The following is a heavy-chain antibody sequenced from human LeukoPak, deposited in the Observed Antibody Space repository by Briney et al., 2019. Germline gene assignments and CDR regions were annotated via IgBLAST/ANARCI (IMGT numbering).Heavy chain of an antibody. V-gene: IGHV1-69*13. J-gene: IGHJ4*02. Sequence: GASVKVSCKASGGTLRNYLITWVRQAPGQGLEWMGGIIPIFDITNYPRKFQGRVTITVDESTSTAYMELSSLRSEDTAVYYCALLDYDILTLGYWGQGTLVTVSS. CDR1: GGTLRNYL. CDR2: IIPIFDIT. CDR3: ALLDYDILTLGY. D-gene: IGHD3-9*01.